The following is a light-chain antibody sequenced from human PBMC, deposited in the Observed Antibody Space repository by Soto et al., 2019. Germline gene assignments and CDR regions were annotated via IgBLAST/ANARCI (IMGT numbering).Light chain of an antibody. V-gene: IGKV3-20*01. Sequence: EIVLTQSPGTLSLSPGERATLSCRASQSVRSTYLAWYQQRPGQAPRLLIYDASSRATGIPDRFSGSGSGTDFTLSISRLEPEDCAVYYCQQYGSSPPHTFGQGTKVEIK. CDR1: QSVRSTY. CDR3: QQYGSSPPHT. CDR2: DAS. J-gene: IGKJ2*01.